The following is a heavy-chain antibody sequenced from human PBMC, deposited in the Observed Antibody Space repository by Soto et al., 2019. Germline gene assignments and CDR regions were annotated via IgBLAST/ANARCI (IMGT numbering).Heavy chain of an antibody. Sequence: QVQLQQWGAGLLKPSETLSLTCAVYGGSFSGYYWSWIRQPPGKGLEWIGEINHSGSTNYNPSVKGRVTISVDTSKTQFSLKLSSVTAADTAVYYCARGYMRYSSGWYFDYWGQGTLVTVSS. J-gene: IGHJ4*02. D-gene: IGHD6-19*01. V-gene: IGHV4-34*01. CDR1: GGSFSGYY. CDR3: ARGYMRYSSGWYFDY. CDR2: INHSGST.